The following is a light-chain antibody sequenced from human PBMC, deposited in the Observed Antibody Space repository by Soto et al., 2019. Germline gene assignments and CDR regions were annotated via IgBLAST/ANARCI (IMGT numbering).Light chain of an antibody. CDR3: QKHSSGPRT. CDR2: AAS. V-gene: IGKV1-27*01. CDR1: QGIGNS. J-gene: IGKJ1*01. Sequence: DIQMTQSPSSLSASVGDSVTITCRASQGIGNSLAWYQQQPGKVPKLLIYAASSLQSGVPSRFSGSGSGTDFTLTISSLQPEDVATLYCQKHSSGPRTFGQGTKVEIK.